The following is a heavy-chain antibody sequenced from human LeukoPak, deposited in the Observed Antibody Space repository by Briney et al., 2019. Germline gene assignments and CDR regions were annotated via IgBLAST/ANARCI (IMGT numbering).Heavy chain of an antibody. V-gene: IGHV1-46*03. CDR1: GCTFTSYY. D-gene: IGHD3-10*01. Sequence: ASVKVSCKASGCTFTSYYMHWVRQAPGQGLEWMVIINPSGGRTSYAQKFQGRVTMTRDTSTSTVYMELSSLRSEDRAVYYCARAMVRGVAPTTYWGQGTLVTVSS. CDR3: ARAMVRGVAPTTY. J-gene: IGHJ4*02. CDR2: INPSGGRT.